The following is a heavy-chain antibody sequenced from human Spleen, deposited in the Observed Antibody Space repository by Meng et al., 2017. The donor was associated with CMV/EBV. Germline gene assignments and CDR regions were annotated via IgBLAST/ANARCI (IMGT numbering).Heavy chain of an antibody. V-gene: IGHV4-34*01. CDR3: AREQLYYFDY. D-gene: IGHD6-19*01. CDR2: INHSGST. Sequence: QVQLQQWGAGLLKPSETLSLTCAVYGGSFSGYYWSWIRQPPGKGLEWIGEINHSGSTNYNPSLKSRVTISVDTSKNQFSLKLSSVTAADTAVYYCAREQLYYFDYWGQGTLVTVSS. CDR1: GGSFSGYY. J-gene: IGHJ4*02.